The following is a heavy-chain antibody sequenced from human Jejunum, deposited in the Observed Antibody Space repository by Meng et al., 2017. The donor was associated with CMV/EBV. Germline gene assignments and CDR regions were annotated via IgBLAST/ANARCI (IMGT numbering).Heavy chain of an antibody. D-gene: IGHD1-26*01. CDR2: ISSSGRST. CDR3: AKEPTDPYGGRGYFDS. V-gene: IGHV3-23*01. CDR1: GFTFSSYA. J-gene: IGHJ5*01. Sequence: GFTFSSYAMSWVRQAPGKGLDWVSVISSSGRSTYYADSVQGRFTISRDISKNTLYLQMNSLRAEDTAVYYCAKEPTDPYGGRGYFDSWGQGTLVTVSS.